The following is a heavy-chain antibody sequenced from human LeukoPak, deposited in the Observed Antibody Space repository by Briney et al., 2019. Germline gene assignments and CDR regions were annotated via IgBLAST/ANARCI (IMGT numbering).Heavy chain of an antibody. V-gene: IGHV4-59*12. CDR1: GGSISSYY. D-gene: IGHD3-10*01. J-gene: IGHJ5*02. CDR3: ARASTMVRGVIIRGNWFDP. CDR2: IYYSGST. Sequence: SETLSLTCTVSGGSISSYYWSWIRQPPGKGLEWIGCIYYSGSTYYNPSLKSRVTISVDTSKNQFSLKLSSVTAADTAVYYCARASTMVRGVIIRGNWFDPWGQGTLVTVSS.